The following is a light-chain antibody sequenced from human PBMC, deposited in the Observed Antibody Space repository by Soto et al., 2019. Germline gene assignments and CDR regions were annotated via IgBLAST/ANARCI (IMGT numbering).Light chain of an antibody. V-gene: IGLV2-11*01. CDR1: RSDFGGYNY. CDR3: CSYAGSYVV. CDR2: DVS. J-gene: IGLJ2*01. Sequence: QSALTQPRSVSGSPGQSVTIPCTGTRSDFGGYNYVSWYQQHPGKAPKLMIYDVSKRPSGVPDRFSGSKSGNTASLTISGLQAEDEADYYCCSYAGSYVVFGGGTKLTVL.